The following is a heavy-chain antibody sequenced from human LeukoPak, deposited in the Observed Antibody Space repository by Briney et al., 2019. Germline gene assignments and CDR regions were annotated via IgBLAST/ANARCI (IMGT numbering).Heavy chain of an antibody. Sequence: SETLSLTCAVYGGSFSGYYWSWLRQPPGKGLEWIGEINHSGSNNYNPSLKSRATISVDTSKNQFSLTLSAVTAADTAVYYCARDSGSVTFTWGQGGLVSVCS. CDR1: GGSFSGYY. J-gene: IGHJ5*02. V-gene: IGHV4-34*01. CDR3: ARDSGSVTFT. D-gene: IGHD3-22*01. CDR2: INHSGSN.